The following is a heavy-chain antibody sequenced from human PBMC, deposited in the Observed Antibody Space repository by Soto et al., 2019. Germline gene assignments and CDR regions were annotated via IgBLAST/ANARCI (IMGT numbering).Heavy chain of an antibody. CDR2: FDPEDGET. CDR3: ARQGSNGAYYYYGMDV. D-gene: IGHD2-8*01. J-gene: IGHJ6*02. Sequence: ASVKVSCKVSGYTLTELSMHWVRQAPGKGLEWMGGFDPEDGETIYAQKFQGRVTMTEDTSTDTAYMELSSLRSEDTAMYYCARQGSNGAYYYYGMDVWGQGTTVTVSS. V-gene: IGHV1-24*01. CDR1: GYTLTELS.